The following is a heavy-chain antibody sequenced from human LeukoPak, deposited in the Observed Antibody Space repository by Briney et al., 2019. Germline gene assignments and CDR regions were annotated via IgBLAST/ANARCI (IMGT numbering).Heavy chain of an antibody. CDR1: GYTFTSYD. V-gene: IGHV1-8*01. Sequence: ASVKVSCKASGYTFTSYDINWVRQATGQGLEWMGWMNPNSGNTGYAQKFQGRVTMTRNTSISTAYMELSGLRSEDTAVYYCASQGYSSSGTNGGQNWFDPWGQGTLVTASS. CDR2: MNPNSGNT. J-gene: IGHJ5*02. CDR3: ASQGYSSSGTNGGQNWFDP. D-gene: IGHD6-13*01.